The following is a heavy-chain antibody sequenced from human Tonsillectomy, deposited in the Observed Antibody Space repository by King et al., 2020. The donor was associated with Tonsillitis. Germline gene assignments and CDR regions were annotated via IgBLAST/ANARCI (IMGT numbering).Heavy chain of an antibody. V-gene: IGHV3-33*08. CDR3: ARDRMLGRRMTTDYYYYMDV. CDR1: GFTFSSYG. CDR2: IWYDGSNK. D-gene: IGHD4-11*01. Sequence: VQLVESGGGVVQPGRSLRLSCAASGFTFSSYGMHWVRQAPGKGLEWVAVIWYDGSNKYYADSVKGRFTISRDNSKNTLYLQMNSLRAEDTAVYYCARDRMLGRRMTTDYYYYMDVWGKGTTVTVSS. J-gene: IGHJ6*03.